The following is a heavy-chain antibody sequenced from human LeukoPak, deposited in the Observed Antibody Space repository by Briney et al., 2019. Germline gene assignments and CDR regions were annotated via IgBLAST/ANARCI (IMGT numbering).Heavy chain of an antibody. J-gene: IGHJ6*02. CDR3: ARAKYQLLFSYYYGMDV. Sequence: PSGTLSLTCAVSGGSISSSNWWSWVRQPPGKGLEWIGEIYHSGSTNYNPSLKSRVTISVDKSKNQFSLKLSSVTAADTAVYYCARAKYQLLFSYYYGMDVWGQGTTVTVSS. V-gene: IGHV4-4*02. CDR2: IYHSGST. CDR1: GGSISSSNW. D-gene: IGHD2-2*01.